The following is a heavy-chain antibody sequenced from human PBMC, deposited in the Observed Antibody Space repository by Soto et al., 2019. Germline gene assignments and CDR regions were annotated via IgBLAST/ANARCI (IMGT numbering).Heavy chain of an antibody. CDR2: IIPIFGTT. J-gene: IGHJ6*02. CDR3: ARDLGWLAYHYYGMDV. CDR1: GGTFSSYT. V-gene: IGHV1-69*13. Sequence: GASVKVSCKASGGTFSSYTMSWVRQAPGQGLEWMGGIIPIFGTTTYAHKFQGRVTITADESTSTLYLQMNSLRAEDTAVYYCARDLGWLAYHYYGMDVWGQGATVTVSS. D-gene: IGHD6-19*01.